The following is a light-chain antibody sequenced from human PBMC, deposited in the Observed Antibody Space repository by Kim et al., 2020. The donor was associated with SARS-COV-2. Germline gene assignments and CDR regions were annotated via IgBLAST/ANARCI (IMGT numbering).Light chain of an antibody. CDR1: QSVSSY. CDR2: DTS. V-gene: IGKV3-15*01. CDR3: QQYNNWPPLT. Sequence: GAPGERATLSCRASQSVSSYLAWYQQKPGQSPRLLIYDTSTRATGIPTRFSGSGSGTEFTLTISGLQSEDFAVYYCQQYNNWPPLTFGGGTKVEI. J-gene: IGKJ4*01.